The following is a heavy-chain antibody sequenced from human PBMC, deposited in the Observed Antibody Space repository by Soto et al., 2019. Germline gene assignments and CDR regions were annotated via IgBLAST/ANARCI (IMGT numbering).Heavy chain of an antibody. V-gene: IGHV3-23*01. J-gene: IGHJ6*02. CDR1: GFTFSSYA. D-gene: IGHD6-13*01. Sequence: GSLRLSCAASGFTFSSYAMSWVRQAPGKGLEWVSAISGSGGSTYYADSVKGRFTISRDNSKNTLYLQMNSLRAEDTAVYYCAKDLLGYSSSWYDYYGMDVWGQGTTVTVSS. CDR2: ISGSGGST. CDR3: AKDLLGYSSSWYDYYGMDV.